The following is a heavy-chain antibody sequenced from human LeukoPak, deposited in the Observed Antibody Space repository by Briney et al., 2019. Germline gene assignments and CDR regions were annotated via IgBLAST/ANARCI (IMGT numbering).Heavy chain of an antibody. CDR1: GGTISRSY. D-gene: IGHD1-1*01. Sequence: SETLSLTCTVSGGTISRSYRNWIRQPPGKGLEWIGYIYQSGSTNYNPSLKSRVTISVDTSKNQCSLRLSSVTAANTAVYYCARFSWNDIPPGALFYWGQGTLVTVSS. CDR3: ARFSWNDIPPGALFY. CDR2: IYQSGST. J-gene: IGHJ4*02. V-gene: IGHV4-59*01.